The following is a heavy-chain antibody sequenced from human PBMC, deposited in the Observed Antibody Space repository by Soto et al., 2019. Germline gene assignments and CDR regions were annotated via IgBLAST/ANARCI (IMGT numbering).Heavy chain of an antibody. CDR1: GGSISSYY. J-gene: IGHJ5*02. Sequence: SETLSLTCTVSGGSISSYYWSWIRQPPGKGLEWIGYIYYSGSTNYNPSLKSRVTISVDTSKNQFSLTLSSVTAADTAVYYCAMTGYSCSWWCDPWGQGTRVTVSS. V-gene: IGHV4-59*01. CDR3: AMTGYSCSWWCDP. CDR2: IYYSGST. D-gene: IGHD6-13*01.